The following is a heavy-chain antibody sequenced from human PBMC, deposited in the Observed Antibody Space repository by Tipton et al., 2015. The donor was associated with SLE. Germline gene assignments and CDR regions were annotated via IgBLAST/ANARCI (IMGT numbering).Heavy chain of an antibody. D-gene: IGHD1/OR15-1a*01. V-gene: IGHV3-23*01. Sequence: SLRLSCATSGFTFSIYALSWVRRAPGKGLEWVSAISGGGGSTYYADFVKGRFSISIDKSKKTLFLQMNILRVDDTATYYCAKFEKTTDFYLDSWGQGTLVSVSS. J-gene: IGHJ4*02. CDR2: ISGGGGST. CDR3: AKFEKTTDFYLDS. CDR1: GFTFSIYA.